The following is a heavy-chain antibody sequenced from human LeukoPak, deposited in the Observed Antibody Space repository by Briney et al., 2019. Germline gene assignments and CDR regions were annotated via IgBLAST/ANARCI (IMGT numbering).Heavy chain of an antibody. CDR1: GGSISGYY. D-gene: IGHD6-19*01. CDR2: IYYSGST. J-gene: IGHJ6*02. Sequence: PSETLSLTCTVSGGSISGYYWSWIRQPPGKGLEWIGYIYYSGSTNYNPSLKSRVTISVDTSKNQFSLKLSSVTAADTAVYYCARDPSGSGLYYGMDVWGQGTTVTVSS. CDR3: ARDPSGSGLYYGMDV. V-gene: IGHV4-59*01.